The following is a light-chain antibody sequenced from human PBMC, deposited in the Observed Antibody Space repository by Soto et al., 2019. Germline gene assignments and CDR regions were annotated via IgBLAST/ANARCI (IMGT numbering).Light chain of an antibody. CDR2: GAS. V-gene: IGKV3-15*01. CDR3: QHYNNWPLT. CDR1: QSISTN. Sequence: EIVMTQSPATLSVSPGERATLSCRASQSISTNLAWYQQKPGQAPRLLISGASTRATGITVRFSGRGSATEFTLTISSLQSEDFAVYYCQHYNNWPLTFGGGTKVEVK. J-gene: IGKJ4*01.